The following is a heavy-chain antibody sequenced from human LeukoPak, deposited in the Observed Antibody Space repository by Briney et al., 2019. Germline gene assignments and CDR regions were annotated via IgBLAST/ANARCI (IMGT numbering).Heavy chain of an antibody. Sequence: SETLSLTCTVSGGSISSYYWSWIRQPPGKGLEWIGYIYYSGSTNYNPSLKSRVTISVDTSKNQFSLKLSSVTAADTAVYYCARRHYDRGTHSDAFDIWGQGTMVTVSS. CDR2: IYYSGST. V-gene: IGHV4-59*08. CDR1: GGSISSYY. J-gene: IGHJ3*02. D-gene: IGHD3-22*01. CDR3: ARRHYDRGTHSDAFDI.